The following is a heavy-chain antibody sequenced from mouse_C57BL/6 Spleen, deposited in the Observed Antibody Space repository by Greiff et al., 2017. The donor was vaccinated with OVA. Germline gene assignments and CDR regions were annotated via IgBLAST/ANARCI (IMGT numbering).Heavy chain of an antibody. D-gene: IGHD1-1*01. J-gene: IGHJ2*01. CDR3: ARVVYYGSSYVDY. CDR1: GYTFTDYY. CDR2: INPNNGGT. Sequence: EVQLQQSGPELVKPGASVKISCKASGYTFTDYYMNWVKQSHGKSLEWIGDINPNNGGTSYNQKFKGKATLTVDKSSSTAYMELRSLTSEDSAVYYCARVVYYGSSYVDYWGQGTTLTVSS. V-gene: IGHV1-26*01.